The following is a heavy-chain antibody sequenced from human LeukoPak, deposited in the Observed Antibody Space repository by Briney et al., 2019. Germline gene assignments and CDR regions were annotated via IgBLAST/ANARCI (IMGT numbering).Heavy chain of an antibody. J-gene: IGHJ4*02. Sequence: SQTLSLTCTVSGDSISSTGRHWTWIRQLPGKGLEWIGYITNSGNTYYTPSLRSRPTISVDTSANQFSLRLSALTAADTAMYYCATASGNSFFDYWGQGTLVIVSS. V-gene: IGHV4-31*03. CDR3: ATASGNSFFDY. CDR2: ITNSGNT. D-gene: IGHD3-10*01. CDR1: GDSISSTGRH.